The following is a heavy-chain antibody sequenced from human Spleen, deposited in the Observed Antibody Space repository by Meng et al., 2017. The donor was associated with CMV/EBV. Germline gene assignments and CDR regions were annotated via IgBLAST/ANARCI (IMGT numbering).Heavy chain of an antibody. CDR1: GFTFRNYG. CDR3: ARDREYYYGMDV. V-gene: IGHV3-30*02. CDR2: IRYDGSNK. Sequence: GESLKLSCAASGFTFRNYGIHWVRQAPGKGLDWVAFIRYDGSNKWYADSVIGRFTMSRDNSKNTLNLQMSSLRAEDTAVYYCARDREYYYGMDVWGQGTTVTVSS. D-gene: IGHD1-26*01. J-gene: IGHJ6*02.